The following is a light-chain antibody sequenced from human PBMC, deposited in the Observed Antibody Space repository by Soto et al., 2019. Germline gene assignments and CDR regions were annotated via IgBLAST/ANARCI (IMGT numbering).Light chain of an antibody. CDR1: QTVNNNY. V-gene: IGKV3-20*01. CDR2: GAS. CDR3: QQYGGSPLT. Sequence: EIVLTQSPGTLSLSPGERATLSCRASQTVNNNYLAWYQQKPGQSPRLLMYGASSRATDIPVRFSGSGSGTDFTLTITSLETGDFAVYYCQQYGGSPLTFGPGTQVDLK. J-gene: IGKJ3*01.